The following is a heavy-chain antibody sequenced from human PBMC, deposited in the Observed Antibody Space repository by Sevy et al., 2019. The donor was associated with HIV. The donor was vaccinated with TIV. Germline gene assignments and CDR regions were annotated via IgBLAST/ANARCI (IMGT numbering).Heavy chain of an antibody. J-gene: IGHJ5*02. CDR1: GFTFSSYG. D-gene: IGHD3-22*01. Sequence: GGYLRLSCAASGFTFSSYGMHWVRQAPGKGLEWVAVISYDGSNKYYADSVKGRFTISRDNSKNTLYLQMNSLRAEDTAVYYCAKAGGRYYDSSGYYYGTWGQGTLVTVSS. CDR2: ISYDGSNK. CDR3: AKAGGRYYDSSGYYYGT. V-gene: IGHV3-30*18.